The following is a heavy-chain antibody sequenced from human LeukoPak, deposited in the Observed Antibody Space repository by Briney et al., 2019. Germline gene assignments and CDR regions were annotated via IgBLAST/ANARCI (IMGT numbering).Heavy chain of an antibody. CDR1: GGTFSSYA. Sequence: ASVKVSCKASGGTFSSYAISWVRQAPGQALEWMGGIIPIFGTANYAQKFQGRVTITADESTSTAYMELSSLRSEDTAVYYCARGLHSGSYHWGQGTLVTVSS. CDR2: IIPIFGTA. CDR3: ARGLHSGSYH. J-gene: IGHJ5*02. V-gene: IGHV1-69*13. D-gene: IGHD1-26*01.